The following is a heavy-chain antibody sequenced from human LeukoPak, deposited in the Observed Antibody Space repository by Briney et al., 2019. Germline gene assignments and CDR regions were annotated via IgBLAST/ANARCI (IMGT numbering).Heavy chain of an antibody. CDR1: GYTFTSYG. J-gene: IGHJ6*02. Sequence: GASVKVSCKASGYTFTSYGISWVRQAPGQGLEWMGWISAYNGNTNYAQKLQGRVTMTTDTSTSTAYMELRSLRSDDTAVYYCARDLGWVPQLELRRGGYGMDVWGQGTTVTVSS. V-gene: IGHV1-18*01. CDR2: ISAYNGNT. CDR3: ARDLGWVPQLELRRGGYGMDV. D-gene: IGHD3-16*01.